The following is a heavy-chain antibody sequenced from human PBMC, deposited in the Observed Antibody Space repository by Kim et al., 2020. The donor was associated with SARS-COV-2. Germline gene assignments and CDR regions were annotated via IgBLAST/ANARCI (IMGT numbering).Heavy chain of an antibody. Sequence: HADSVKGRFTISRDKSKNTLYLQMNSLKAEDTAVYYGAKDPGYNWNYADSWGQGTLVTVSS. CDR3: AKDPGYNWNYADS. J-gene: IGHJ4*02. D-gene: IGHD1-7*01. V-gene: IGHV3-23*01.